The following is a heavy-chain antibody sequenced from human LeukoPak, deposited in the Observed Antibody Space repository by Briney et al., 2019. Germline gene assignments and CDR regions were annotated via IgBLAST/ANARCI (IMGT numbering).Heavy chain of an antibody. CDR1: GLTVSSKY. CDR2: IYNNGNT. V-gene: IGHV3-53*01. CDR3: ARVGGDQVGY. D-gene: IGHD4-17*01. Sequence: GGSLRLSCAASGLTVSSKYMSWVRQAPGKGLEWVSVIYNNGNTHYADSVKGRFTISRDNSKNTLYLQMNSLRVEDTPVYYCARVGGDQVGYWGQGTLVTVSS. J-gene: IGHJ4*02.